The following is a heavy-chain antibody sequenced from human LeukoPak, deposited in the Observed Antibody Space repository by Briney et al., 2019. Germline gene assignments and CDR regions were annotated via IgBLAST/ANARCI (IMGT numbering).Heavy chain of an antibody. CDR1: GYSFSSYW. CDR2: IYPGDSDT. J-gene: IGHJ4*02. Sequence: THGESLKISCKGSGYSFSSYWISWVRQMPGKGLEWMGIIYPGDSDTRYSPSFQGQVTISADKSISTAYLQWSSLKASDTAVYYCARLPGYCSGGNCYFDYWGQGTLVTVSS. V-gene: IGHV5-51*01. D-gene: IGHD2-15*01. CDR3: ARLPGYCSGGNCYFDY.